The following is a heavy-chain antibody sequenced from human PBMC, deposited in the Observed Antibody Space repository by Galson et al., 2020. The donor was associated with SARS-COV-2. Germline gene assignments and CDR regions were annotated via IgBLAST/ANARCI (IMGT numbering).Heavy chain of an antibody. J-gene: IGHJ4*02. Sequence: GGSLRLSCAASGFTFSSYAMHWVRQAPGKGLEWVAVISYDGSNKYYADSVKGRFTISRDNSKNTLYLQMNSLRAEDTAVYYCARDSGGQLVQWGQGTLVTVSS. CDR2: ISYDGSNK. V-gene: IGHV3-30-3*01. D-gene: IGHD6-6*01. CDR1: GFTFSSYA. CDR3: ARDSGGQLVQ.